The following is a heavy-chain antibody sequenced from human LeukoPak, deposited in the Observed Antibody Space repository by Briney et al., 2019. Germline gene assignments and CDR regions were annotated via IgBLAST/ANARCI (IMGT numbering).Heavy chain of an antibody. CDR2: IYPGDSDT. CDR1: GYSFTNYW. D-gene: IGHD3-16*02. J-gene: IGHJ5*02. V-gene: IGHV5-51*01. CDR3: ARTFYDYVWGSYRP. Sequence: GESLKTSCKGSGYSFTNYWIAWVRQTPGKGLEWMGIIYPGDSDTRYSPSFQGQVTISVDKSIRTAYLQWSSLKASDTAMYYCARTFYDYVWGSYRPWGQGTLVSVSS.